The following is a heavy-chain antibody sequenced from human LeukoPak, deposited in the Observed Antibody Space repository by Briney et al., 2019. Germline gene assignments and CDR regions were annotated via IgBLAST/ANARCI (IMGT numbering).Heavy chain of an antibody. D-gene: IGHD6-19*01. Sequence: SETLSLTCAVYDGSFSGYYWSWIRQPPGKGLEWIGEINHSGSTNYNPSLKSRVTISLDTSKSQFSLKVRYVTAADTAVYYCARAPWYSSGWYGSDYWGQGTLVTVSS. CDR3: ARAPWYSSGWYGSDY. V-gene: IGHV4-34*01. J-gene: IGHJ4*02. CDR2: INHSGST. CDR1: DGSFSGYY.